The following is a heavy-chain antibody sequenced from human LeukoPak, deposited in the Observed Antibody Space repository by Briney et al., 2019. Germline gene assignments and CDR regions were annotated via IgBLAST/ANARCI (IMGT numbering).Heavy chain of an antibody. CDR3: ASLTYYYDSSGYYYDGAFDI. J-gene: IGHJ3*02. V-gene: IGHV1-8*01. Sequence: ASVKVSCKASGYTFTSYDINWVRQATGQGLEWMGWMNPNSGNTGYAQKFQDRVTMTRNTSISTAYMELSSLRSEDTAVYYCASLTYYYDSSGYYYDGAFDIWGQGTMVTVSS. CDR2: MNPNSGNT. CDR1: GYTFTSYD. D-gene: IGHD3-22*01.